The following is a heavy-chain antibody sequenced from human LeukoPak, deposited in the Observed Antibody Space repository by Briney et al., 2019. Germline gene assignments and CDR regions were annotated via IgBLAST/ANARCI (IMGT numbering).Heavy chain of an antibody. CDR2: IRGRGSST. Sequence: GGSLRLSCVASGFTFSNYAMSWVRQAPGKGLEWVSAIRGRGSSTFYADSVKGRFTISRDNTKNSLYLQMNSLTAEDTAMYYCAKDGDGYHNWGQGALVTVSS. CDR3: AKDGDGYHN. D-gene: IGHD3-9*01. J-gene: IGHJ4*02. CDR1: GFTFSNYA. V-gene: IGHV3-23*01.